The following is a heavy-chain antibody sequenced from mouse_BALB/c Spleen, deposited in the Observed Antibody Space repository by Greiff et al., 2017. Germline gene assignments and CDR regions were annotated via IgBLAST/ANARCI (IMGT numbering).Heavy chain of an antibody. J-gene: IGHJ4*01. D-gene: IGHD2-14*01. Sequence: VQLQQSGAELVKPGASVKLSCTASGFNIKDTYMHWVKQRPEQGLEWIGRIDPANGNTKYDPKFQGKATITADTSSNTAYLQLSSLTSEDTAVYYCALYYRYDGYYAMDYWGQGTSVTVSS. CDR3: ALYYRYDGYYAMDY. V-gene: IGHV14-3*02. CDR1: GFNIKDTY. CDR2: IDPANGNT.